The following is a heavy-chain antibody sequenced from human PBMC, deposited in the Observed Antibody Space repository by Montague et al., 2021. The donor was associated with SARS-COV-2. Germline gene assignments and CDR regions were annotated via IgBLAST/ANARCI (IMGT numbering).Heavy chain of an antibody. Sequence: SETLSLTCTVSGGSITNNIDYWAWIRQPPGKGLEWIGSIYYTGXTXYXXXXKXRVTISVVTSKNHFTLKLSSVTAAETAVYYCARLKRYFDSSGSPSAFDFWGQGTKVTVSS. CDR1: GGSITNNIDY. J-gene: IGHJ3*01. V-gene: IGHV4-39*02. CDR3: ARLKRYFDSSGSPSAFDF. D-gene: IGHD3-22*01. CDR2: IYYTGXT.